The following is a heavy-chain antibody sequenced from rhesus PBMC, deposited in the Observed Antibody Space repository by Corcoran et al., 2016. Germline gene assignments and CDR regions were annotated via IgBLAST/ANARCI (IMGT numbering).Heavy chain of an antibody. V-gene: IGHV4-73*01. CDR2: IFGSIGST. J-gene: IGHJ5-1*01. D-gene: IGHD6-25*01. CDR3: ARDEGGRIAAFDV. Sequence: QVKLQQWGEGLVKPSETLSLTCAVYGGSISGYSWSWIRPPPGKGLEWIGNIFGSIGSTYYNPSLKSRVTISKDTSKNQFSLKLSSVTAADTAVYYCARDEGGRIAAFDVWGPGVLVTVSS. CDR1: GGSISGYS.